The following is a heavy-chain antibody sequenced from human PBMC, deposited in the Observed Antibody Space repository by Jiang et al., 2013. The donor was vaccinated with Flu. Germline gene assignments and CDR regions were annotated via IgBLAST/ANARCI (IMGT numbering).Heavy chain of an antibody. Sequence: QLLESGGDLVQPGGSLRLSCAASGFTFSYYSMNWVRQAPGKGLEWVSYISSGSNTIYYADSVKGRFTISRDNDKNSLYLQMNSLRDEDTAVYYCARDRPTDTSFDYWGQGTLVTVSS. V-gene: IGHV3-48*02. CDR2: ISSGSNTI. D-gene: IGHD2-21*02. CDR3: ARDRPTDTSFDY. CDR1: GFTFSYYS. J-gene: IGHJ4*02.